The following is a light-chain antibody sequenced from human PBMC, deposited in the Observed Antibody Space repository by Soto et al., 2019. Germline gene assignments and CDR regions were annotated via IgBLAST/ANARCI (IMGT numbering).Light chain of an antibody. Sequence: IQMTQSPSTLSASVGDRVTITCRASQSFSTWVAWYQQKPGQAPKLLIFAASSLQVGVPSRVSGSGSGTDFTLTISSLQPEDFATYYGLQNSDYPPTFGPGTKVDI. V-gene: IGKV1-6*01. CDR1: QSFSTW. CDR2: AAS. J-gene: IGKJ3*01. CDR3: LQNSDYPPT.